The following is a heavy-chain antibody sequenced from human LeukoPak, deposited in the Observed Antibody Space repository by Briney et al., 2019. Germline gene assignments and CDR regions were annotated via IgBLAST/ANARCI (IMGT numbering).Heavy chain of an antibody. D-gene: IGHD6-19*01. V-gene: IGHV1-2*02. CDR2: INPNSGGT. Sequence: GASVKVSCKASGYTFTGYYMHWVRQAPGQGLEWMGWINPNSGGTNYAQKFQGRVTMTRDTSISTAYMELSRLRSDDTAVYYCARAIDSSGWSVYYYYGMDVWGQGTTVTVSS. CDR3: ARAIDSSGWSVYYYYGMDV. CDR1: GYTFTGYY. J-gene: IGHJ6*02.